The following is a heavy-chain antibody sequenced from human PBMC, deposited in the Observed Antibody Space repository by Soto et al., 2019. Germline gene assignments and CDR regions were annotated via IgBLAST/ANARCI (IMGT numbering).Heavy chain of an antibody. V-gene: IGHV1-69*13. CDR1: GGTFSSYA. D-gene: IGHD3-10*01. J-gene: IGHJ6*02. CDR3: AFYYYGSGSLYYYGMDV. CDR2: IIPIFGTA. Sequence: SVKVSCKASGGTFSSYAISWVRQAPGQGLEWMGGIIPIFGTANYAQKFQGRVTITADESTSTAYMELSSLRSEDTAVYYCAFYYYGSGSLYYYGMDVWGQGTTVTVSS.